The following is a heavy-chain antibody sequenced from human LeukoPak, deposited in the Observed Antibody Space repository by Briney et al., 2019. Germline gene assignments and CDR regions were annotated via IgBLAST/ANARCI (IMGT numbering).Heavy chain of an antibody. CDR1: GVSISSYF. V-gene: IGHV4-4*07. D-gene: IGHD3-22*01. CDR2: IFTSEST. CDR3: ARDSYYYDSSGYYRFDY. Sequence: SETLSLTCTVSGVSISSYFWSWIRQPAGKGLEWIGRIFTSESTNYNPPLKSRVTMSVDTSKNQFSLKLRSVTAADTAVYYCARDSYYYDSSGYYRFDYWGQGTLVTVSS. J-gene: IGHJ4*02.